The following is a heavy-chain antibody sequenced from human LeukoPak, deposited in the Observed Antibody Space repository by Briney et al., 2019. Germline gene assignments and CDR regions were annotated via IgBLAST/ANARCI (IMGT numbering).Heavy chain of an antibody. CDR2: INPNSGGT. Sequence: ASVKVSCKASGYTFAAHHIHWVRQDPGQGLEWMGWINPNSGGTNYAQKFQGRVTMTRDTSISTAYMELSRLRSDDTAVYYCARGVSMVSSGYYCWGQGTLVTVSS. D-gene: IGHD3-22*01. J-gene: IGHJ4*02. CDR3: ARGVSMVSSGYYC. CDR1: GYTFAAHH. V-gene: IGHV1-2*02.